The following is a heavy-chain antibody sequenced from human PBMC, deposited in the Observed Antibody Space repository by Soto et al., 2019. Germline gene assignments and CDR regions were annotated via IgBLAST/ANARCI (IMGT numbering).Heavy chain of an antibody. V-gene: IGHV4-59*01. CDR2: IYYSGST. CDR1: GGSISSYY. CDR3: ARGPTVRYYYYGMDV. J-gene: IGHJ6*02. D-gene: IGHD4-17*01. Sequence: SETLSLTCTVSGGSISSYYWSWIRQPPGKGLEWIGYIYYSGSTNYNPSLKSRVTISVDTSKNQFSLKLSSVTAADTAVYYCARGPTVRYYYYGMDVWGQGTTVTVSS.